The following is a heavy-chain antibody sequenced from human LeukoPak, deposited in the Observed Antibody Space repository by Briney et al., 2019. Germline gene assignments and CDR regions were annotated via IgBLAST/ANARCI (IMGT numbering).Heavy chain of an antibody. CDR2: VSGSGTTT. J-gene: IGHJ4*02. Sequence: GGSLRLSCAASGFTPGFTFGNYAMSWVRQAPGKGLEWVSGVSGSGTTTYYADSVKGRFTISRDNSKNTLYLQMNSLRGEDTAVYYCARDGPLDLRLDYWGQGTPVTVSS. CDR3: ARDGPLDLRLDY. V-gene: IGHV3-23*01. CDR1: GFTPGFTFGNYA.